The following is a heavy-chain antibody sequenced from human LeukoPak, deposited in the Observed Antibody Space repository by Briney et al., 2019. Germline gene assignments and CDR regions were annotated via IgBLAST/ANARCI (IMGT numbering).Heavy chain of an antibody. J-gene: IGHJ1*01. CDR2: IYTSGST. Sequence: SETLSLTCTVSGGSISSYYWSWLRQPAGKGLEWTGRIYTSGSTNYNPSLKSRVTMSVDTSKNQFSLKLSSVTAADTAVYYCARVGWYLYFQHWGQGTLVTVSS. CDR3: ARVGWYLYFQH. CDR1: GGSISSYY. V-gene: IGHV4-4*07. D-gene: IGHD6-19*01.